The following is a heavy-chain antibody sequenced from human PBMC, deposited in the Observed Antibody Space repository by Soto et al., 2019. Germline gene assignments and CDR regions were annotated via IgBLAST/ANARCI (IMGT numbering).Heavy chain of an antibody. CDR2: MSYVGSNK. CDR3: ASADDSSGNLDY. CDR1: GFTFSGYT. V-gene: IGHV3-30-3*01. D-gene: IGHD3-22*01. J-gene: IGHJ4*02. Sequence: QVQLVESGGGVVQPGRSLRLSCAASGFTFSGYTMHWVRQAPGKGLEWVAVMSYVGSNKFYADSVKGRFTISRDNSKNTLYLQMNSLRAEDTAVYYCASADDSSGNLDYWGQGSLVTVSS.